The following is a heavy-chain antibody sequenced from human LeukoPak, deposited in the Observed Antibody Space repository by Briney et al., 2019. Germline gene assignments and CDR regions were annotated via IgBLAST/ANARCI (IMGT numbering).Heavy chain of an antibody. J-gene: IGHJ4*02. V-gene: IGHV4-61*02. CDR2: IYTSGST. Sequence: SETLSLTCTVSGGSISSGSYYWSWIRQPAGKGLEWIGRIYTSGSTNYNPSLKSRVTISVDTSKNQFSLKLSSVTAADTAVDYCARSSGSGSYYFDYWGQGTLVTVSS. CDR1: GGSISSGSYY. CDR3: ARSSGSGSYYFDY. D-gene: IGHD3-10*01.